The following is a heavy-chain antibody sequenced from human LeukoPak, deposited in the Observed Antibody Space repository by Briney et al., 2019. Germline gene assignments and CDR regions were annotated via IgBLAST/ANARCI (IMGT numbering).Heavy chain of an antibody. CDR3: ATGGSYRYYFDY. D-gene: IGHD1-26*01. CDR2: FDPEDGET. Sequence: ASVKVSCKVSGYTLTELSMHWVRQAPGKGLEWMGGFDPEDGETIYAQKFQGRVTMTEDTSTDTAYMELSSLRSEDTAVYYCATGGSYRYYFDYWGQGTLVTVSS. CDR1: GYTLTELS. J-gene: IGHJ4*02. V-gene: IGHV1-24*01.